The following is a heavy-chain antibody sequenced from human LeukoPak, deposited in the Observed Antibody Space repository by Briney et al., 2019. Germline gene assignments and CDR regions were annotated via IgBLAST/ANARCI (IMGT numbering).Heavy chain of an antibody. V-gene: IGHV3-23*01. J-gene: IGHJ4*02. Sequence: PGGSLRLSCAASGFIFSNYAMTWVRQAPGKGLEWVSSFTATGGRTYYADSVKGRFTISRDDSRNTLFLQMSSLRAEDTAIYYCARQLGYCSDGTCYFDYWGQGTLVTVSS. CDR3: ARQLGYCSDGTCYFDY. D-gene: IGHD2-15*01. CDR1: GFIFSNYA. CDR2: FTATGGRT.